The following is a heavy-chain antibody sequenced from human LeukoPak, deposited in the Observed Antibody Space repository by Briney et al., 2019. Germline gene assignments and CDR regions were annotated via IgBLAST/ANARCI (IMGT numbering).Heavy chain of an antibody. CDR3: AKDALGYFGDY. V-gene: IGHV3-30*18. Sequence: GGSLRLSCAASGFTFSSYGMHWVRQAPGKGLEWVAVISYDGSNKYYADSVKGRFTISRDNSKNTLYLQMNSLRAEDTAVYYCAKDALGYFGDYWGQGTLVTVSS. CDR2: ISYDGSNK. J-gene: IGHJ4*02. CDR1: GFTFSSYG. D-gene: IGHD3-16*01.